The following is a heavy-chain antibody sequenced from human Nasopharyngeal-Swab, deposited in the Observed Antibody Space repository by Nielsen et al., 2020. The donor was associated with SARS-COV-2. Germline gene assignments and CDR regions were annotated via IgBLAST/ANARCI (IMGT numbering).Heavy chain of an antibody. CDR1: GGSISSYY. D-gene: IGHD3-3*01. V-gene: IGHV4-4*07. CDR3: ARVKRITIFGVVPYFDY. J-gene: IGHJ4*02. CDR2: IYTSGST. Sequence: SETLSLTCTVSGGSISSYYWSWIRQPAGKGLEWIGRIYTSGSTNYNPSLKSRVTMSVDTSKNQFSLKLSSVTAADTAVYYCARVKRITIFGVVPYFDYWGQGTLVTVSS.